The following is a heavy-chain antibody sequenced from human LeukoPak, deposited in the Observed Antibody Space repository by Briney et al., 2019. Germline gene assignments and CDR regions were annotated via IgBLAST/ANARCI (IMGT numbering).Heavy chain of an antibody. J-gene: IGHJ6*03. CDR3: ARLSYGDYTYYMDV. D-gene: IGHD4-17*01. Sequence: SETLSLTCTVSGYSISSGYYWGWIRQPPGKGLEWIGSIYYSGSTYYNPSLKSRVTISVDTSKNQFSLKLSSVTAADTAVYYCARLSYGDYTYYMDVWGKGTTVTISS. V-gene: IGHV4-38-2*02. CDR1: GYSISSGYY. CDR2: IYYSGST.